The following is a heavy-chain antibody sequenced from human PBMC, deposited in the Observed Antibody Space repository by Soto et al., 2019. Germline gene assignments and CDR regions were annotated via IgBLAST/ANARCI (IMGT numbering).Heavy chain of an antibody. J-gene: IGHJ6*02. CDR3: VRSVPAATWAYNGMDV. Sequence: QVRLKESGPGLVKPSGTLSLTCAVSGGSVESSSCWSWVRQAPGKGLEWIREIYHSGTFNYNPSLASRVSVSVDKSTNKFSLNLNSVTAADTAVYYCVRSVPAATWAYNGMDVWGQGTTVTVSS. CDR2: IYHSGTF. D-gene: IGHD2-15*01. CDR1: GGSVESSSC. V-gene: IGHV4-4*02.